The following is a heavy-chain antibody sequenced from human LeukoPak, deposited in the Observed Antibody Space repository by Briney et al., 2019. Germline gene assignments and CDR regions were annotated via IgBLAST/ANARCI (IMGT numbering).Heavy chain of an antibody. CDR3: AKVYDSRGYYSWFDP. CDR1: GFTFSSYS. D-gene: IGHD3-22*01. V-gene: IGHV3-21*04. CDR2: ISSSSSYI. Sequence: GGSLRLSCAASGFTFSSYSMNWVRQAPGKGLEWVSSISSSSSYIYYADSVKGRFTISRDNAKNSLYLQMNSLRAEDTAVYYCAKVYDSRGYYSWFDPWGQGTLVTVSS. J-gene: IGHJ5*02.